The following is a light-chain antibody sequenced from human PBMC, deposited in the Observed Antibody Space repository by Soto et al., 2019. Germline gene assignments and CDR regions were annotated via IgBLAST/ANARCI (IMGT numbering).Light chain of an antibody. J-gene: IGKJ4*01. V-gene: IGKV3-15*01. CDR2: RAS. CDR1: QSISSN. Sequence: EIVMTQSPATLTVSPGERATLSCRASQSISSNLAWYQHKLGQAPRLFIFRASSRATGIPAMFSGSGSGTEFTMTISSLQSEDFAVYYCQQYNNWPRATFGGGTKVEIK. CDR3: QQYNNWPRAT.